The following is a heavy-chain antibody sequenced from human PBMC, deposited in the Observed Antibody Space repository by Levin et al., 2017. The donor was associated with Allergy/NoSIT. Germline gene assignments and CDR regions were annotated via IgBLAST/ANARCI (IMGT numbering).Heavy chain of an antibody. D-gene: IGHD3-10*01. Sequence: GGSLRRSCAASGLSFTDYGMHWVRQAPDSGLEWVALITSDGGNQFYADSVKGRFIISRDNSRNILYLQLNSLRPEDTAVYYCASRGSFDHWGQGTLVTVSS. J-gene: IGHJ4*02. CDR2: ITSDGGNQ. CDR1: GLSFTDYG. V-gene: IGHV3-30*03. CDR3: ASRGSFDH.